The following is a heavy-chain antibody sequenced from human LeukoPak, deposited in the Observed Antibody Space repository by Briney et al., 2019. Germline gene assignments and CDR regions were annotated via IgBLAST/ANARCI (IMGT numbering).Heavy chain of an antibody. Sequence: SETLSLTCTASGGSISSYYWSWIRQPLGKGLEWIGYIYYSGSTNYNPSLKSRVTISVDTSKNQFSLKLSSVTAADTAVYYCATYGDYDYWGQGTLVTVSS. V-gene: IGHV4-59*08. CDR3: ATYGDYDY. J-gene: IGHJ4*02. CDR1: GGSISSYY. D-gene: IGHD4-17*01. CDR2: IYYSGST.